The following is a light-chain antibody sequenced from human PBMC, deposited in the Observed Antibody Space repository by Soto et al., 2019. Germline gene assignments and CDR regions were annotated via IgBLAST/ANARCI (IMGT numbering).Light chain of an antibody. CDR1: QSLLHSNGYNY. CDR3: MQSHQSPRN. Sequence: DIVMTQSPLSLPVTPGEPASISCRSSQSLLHSNGYNYLDWYLQKPGQSPQLLIYLGSNRASGVPDRFSGGGSGTDFTLKISRVEAEEVEVDYDMQSHQSPRNVGQGTKLEIK. V-gene: IGKV2-28*01. CDR2: LGS. J-gene: IGKJ2*01.